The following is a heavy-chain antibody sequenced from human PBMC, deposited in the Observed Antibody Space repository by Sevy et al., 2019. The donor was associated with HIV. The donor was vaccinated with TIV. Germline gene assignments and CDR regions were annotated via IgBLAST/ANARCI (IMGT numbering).Heavy chain of an antibody. CDR2: INWNGGST. CDR1: GFTFDDYG. V-gene: IGHV3-20*01. J-gene: IGHJ6*02. D-gene: IGHD2-15*01. Sequence: GGSLRLSCAASGFTFDDYGMSWVRQAPGKGLEWVSGINWNGGSTGYADSVKGRFTISRDNAKNSLYLQMKSLRAEDTALYHCARGGTRAPITYYYYGMDVWGQGTTVTVSS. CDR3: ARGGTRAPITYYYYGMDV.